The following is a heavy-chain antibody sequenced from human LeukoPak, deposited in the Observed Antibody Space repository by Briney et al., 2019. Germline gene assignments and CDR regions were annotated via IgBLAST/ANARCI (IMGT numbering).Heavy chain of an antibody. J-gene: IGHJ4*02. D-gene: IGHD2-2*01. CDR1: GLSFDEYA. CDR2: ISGDGRST. CDR3: TKDRYCTTTSCPFDY. Sequence: PGGSLRLSCAASGLSFDEYAMHWVRQAPGKGLEWVSLISGDGRSTYYADSVKGRFTISRDNSKNSLYLQMNSLTTEDTALYYCTKDRYCTTTSCPFDYWGQGTLVTVSS. V-gene: IGHV3-43*02.